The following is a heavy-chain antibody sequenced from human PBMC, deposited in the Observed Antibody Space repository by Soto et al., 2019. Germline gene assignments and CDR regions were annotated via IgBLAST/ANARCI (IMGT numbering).Heavy chain of an antibody. Sequence: EVQLVESGGGLVQPGGSLRLSCAASGFTFSSYDMHWVRQATGKGLEWVSAIGTAGDTYYPGSVKGRFTISRENAKNSLYLQMNSRRAGDTAVYYCARGGVYGDYPGRSGDWYFDLWGRGTLVTVSS. V-gene: IGHV3-13*01. CDR3: ARGGVYGDYPGRSGDWYFDL. J-gene: IGHJ2*01. CDR1: GFTFSSYD. D-gene: IGHD4-17*01. CDR2: IGTAGDT.